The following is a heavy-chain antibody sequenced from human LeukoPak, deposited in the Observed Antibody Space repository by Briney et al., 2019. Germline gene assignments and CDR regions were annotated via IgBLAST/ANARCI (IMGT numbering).Heavy chain of an antibody. D-gene: IGHD6-13*01. V-gene: IGHV4-59*08. Sequence: KTSETLSLTCTVSGGSINNFYWSWIRQAPGKGLEWIGFIYHSGSTNYNPSLKSRITISVDTSKNQFSLKLSSVTAADTAVYSCARHRSGIASALDSWGQGTLVSVSS. CDR1: GGSINNFY. CDR3: ARHRSGIASALDS. J-gene: IGHJ4*02. CDR2: IYHSGST.